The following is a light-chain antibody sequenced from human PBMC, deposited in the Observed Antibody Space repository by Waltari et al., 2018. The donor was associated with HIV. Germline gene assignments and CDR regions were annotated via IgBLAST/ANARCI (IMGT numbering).Light chain of an antibody. CDR2: GGT. Sequence: DIQMTQSPSSLSAFVGESITITCRASQNISNSLNWYQQKPGKAPEVLIYGGTSLQSGVPSRFSGSGSGTDFTLTISSLQPGDFVTYSCQQTYATPRTFGLGTRLEI. V-gene: IGKV1-39*01. CDR3: QQTYATPRT. J-gene: IGKJ5*01. CDR1: QNISNS.